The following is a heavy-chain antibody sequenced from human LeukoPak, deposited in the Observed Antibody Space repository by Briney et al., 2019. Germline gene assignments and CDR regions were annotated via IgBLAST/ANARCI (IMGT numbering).Heavy chain of an antibody. CDR2: MYLSGTT. CDR1: GDSINSLDL. J-gene: IGHJ4*02. V-gene: IGHV4-4*02. CDR3: AGLVGRYSSGLYYYYFDY. Sequence: PSGTLSLTCTVSGDSINSLDLWSWVRQPPGKGLEWIGEMYLSGTTHSNPSVKSRVTISIDKSKNQFFLNLSSVTTADTAVYYCAGLVGRYSSGLYYYYFDYWGQGTLVTVSS. D-gene: IGHD3-22*01.